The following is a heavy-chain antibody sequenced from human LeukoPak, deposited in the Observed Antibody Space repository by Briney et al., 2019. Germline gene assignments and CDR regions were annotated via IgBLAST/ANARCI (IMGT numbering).Heavy chain of an antibody. CDR1: GFTFSSYG. CDR3: AKALAAAVDY. V-gene: IGHV3-30*18. J-gene: IGHJ4*02. D-gene: IGHD6-13*01. CDR2: ISYDGSNK. Sequence: GGSLRLSCAASGFTFSSYGMQWVRQAPGKGLEWVAVISYDGSNKYYADSVKGRFTISRDNSKNTLYLQMNSLRAEDTAVYYCAKALAAAVDYWGQGTLVTVSS.